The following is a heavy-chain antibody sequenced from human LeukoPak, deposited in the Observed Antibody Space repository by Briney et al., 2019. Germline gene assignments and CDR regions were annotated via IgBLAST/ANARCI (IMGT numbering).Heavy chain of an antibody. CDR2: IYHSGST. D-gene: IGHD6-13*01. Sequence: SETLSLTCTVSGYSISSGYYWGWIRQPPGKGLEWIGSIYHSGSTYYNPSLKSRVTISVDTSKNQFSLKLRSVTAADTAVYYCARDSIAAAGTGANFDSWGQGTLVTVSS. CDR1: GYSISSGYY. J-gene: IGHJ4*02. CDR3: ARDSIAAAGTGANFDS. V-gene: IGHV4-38-2*02.